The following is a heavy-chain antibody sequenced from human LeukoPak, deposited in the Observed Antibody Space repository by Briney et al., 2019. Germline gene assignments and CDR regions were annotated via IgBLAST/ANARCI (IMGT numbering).Heavy chain of an antibody. Sequence: GGSLRLSCAASGFTFTNYWMSWVRQAPGKGLELVANIKQDRSEKYYVDSVKGRFTISRDNAKNSLYLQMNSLRVEDTAMYYCAKDPHDSGTYYMDFDYWGQGTLVTVSS. CDR3: AKDPHDSGTYYMDFDY. J-gene: IGHJ4*02. CDR2: IKQDRSEK. V-gene: IGHV3-7*01. CDR1: GFTFTNYW. D-gene: IGHD3-10*01.